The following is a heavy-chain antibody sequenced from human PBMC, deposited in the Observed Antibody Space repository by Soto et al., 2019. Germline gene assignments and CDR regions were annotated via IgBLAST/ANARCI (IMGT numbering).Heavy chain of an antibody. CDR1: RFTFNTFA. V-gene: IGHV3-23*01. Sequence: VQLLESGGDLVQPGGSLRLSCVTSRFTFNTFAMSWVRQAPGEGLEWVSAINAGGGNTHYADSVKGRFTISRDNSKNTLYLPMESQRAEDTAVYYCAKHTYSDFWPGHYYYLDFWGQGTLVTVSS. CDR2: INAGGGNT. J-gene: IGHJ4*02. CDR3: AKHTYSDFWPGHYYYLDF. D-gene: IGHD3-3*01.